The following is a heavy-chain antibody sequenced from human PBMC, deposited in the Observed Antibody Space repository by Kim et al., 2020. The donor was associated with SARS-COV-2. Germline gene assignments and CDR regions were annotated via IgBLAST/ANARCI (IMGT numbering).Heavy chain of an antibody. CDR3: ARDRFYSNYATYYFDY. D-gene: IGHD4-4*01. J-gene: IGHJ4*02. V-gene: IGHV3-33*01. Sequence: YYADSVKGRFTISRDNSKNTLYLQMNSLRAEDTAVYYCARDRFYSNYATYYFDYWGQGTLVTVSS.